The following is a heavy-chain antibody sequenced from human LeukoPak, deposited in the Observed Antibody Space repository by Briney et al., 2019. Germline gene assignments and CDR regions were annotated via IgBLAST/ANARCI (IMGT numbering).Heavy chain of an antibody. CDR2: IYYSGNT. J-gene: IGHJ6*02. V-gene: IGHV4-34*01. Sequence: SETLSLTCAVYGGSFSGYYWTWVRQPPGKGLEWIGEIYYSGNTNANPSLKSRITIFVDTPKNQVFLNLTSVTAADTAIYYCVRTFYRSNMAQHYFGLDVWGRGTTVTVS. CDR1: GGSFSGYY. CDR3: VRTFYRSNMAQHYFGLDV. D-gene: IGHD2/OR15-2a*01.